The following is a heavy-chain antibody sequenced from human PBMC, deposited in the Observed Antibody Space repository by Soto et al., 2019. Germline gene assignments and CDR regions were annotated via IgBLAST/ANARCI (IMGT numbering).Heavy chain of an antibody. CDR3: ARGGTTSADYYYGMDV. Sequence: QVQLVQSGAEVRRPGASVKVSCKASGYTFSNDGINWVRQAPGQGLEWMGWISAYNGNTEYAQNFQGRVTMTTDTSTSTAYIEPRRLSSDDTAVYSCARGGTTSADYYYGMDVWGLGTTVTVSS. CDR1: GYTFSNDG. D-gene: IGHD1-1*01. V-gene: IGHV1-18*01. CDR2: ISAYNGNT. J-gene: IGHJ6*02.